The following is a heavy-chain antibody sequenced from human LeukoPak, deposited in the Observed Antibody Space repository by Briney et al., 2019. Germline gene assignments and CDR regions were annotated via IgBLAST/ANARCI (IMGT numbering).Heavy chain of an antibody. J-gene: IGHJ6*03. V-gene: IGHV3-53*05. Sequence: GGSLRLSCAASGFTVSSNYMSWVRQAPGKGLEWVSVIYSGGSRYYADSVKGRFTISRDNSKNTMYLQMNSLRPEDTAVYFCARGDRGIVPYYYMDAWGNGTTVVVSS. CDR1: GFTVSSNY. D-gene: IGHD3-10*01. CDR2: IYSGGSR. CDR3: ARGDRGIVPYYYMDA.